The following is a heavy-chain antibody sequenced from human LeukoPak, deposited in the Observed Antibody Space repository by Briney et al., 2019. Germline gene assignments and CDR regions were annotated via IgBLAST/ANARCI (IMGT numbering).Heavy chain of an antibody. J-gene: IGHJ4*02. CDR3: AKFLPTHIVVANYYFDY. V-gene: IGHV3-23*01. CDR1: GGTFSSYA. Sequence: ASVKVSCKASGGTFSSYAISWVRQAPGKGLEWVSAISGSGGSTYYADSVKGRFTISRDNSKNTLYLQMNSLRAEDTAVYYCAKFLPTHIVVANYYFDYWGQGILVTVSS. CDR2: ISGSGGST. D-gene: IGHD2-21*01.